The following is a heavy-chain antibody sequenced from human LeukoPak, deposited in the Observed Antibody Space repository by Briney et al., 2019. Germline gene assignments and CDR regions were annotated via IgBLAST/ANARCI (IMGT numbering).Heavy chain of an antibody. CDR3: AREDAFDI. Sequence: PGGSLRLSCAASGFTFSTYSMSWVRQAPGKGLEWVSSISSSSSYIYYADSVKGRFTISRDNAKNSLHLQMNSLRAEDTAVYYCAREDAFDIWGQGTMVTVSS. CDR2: ISSSSSYI. J-gene: IGHJ3*02. V-gene: IGHV3-21*01. CDR1: GFTFSTYS.